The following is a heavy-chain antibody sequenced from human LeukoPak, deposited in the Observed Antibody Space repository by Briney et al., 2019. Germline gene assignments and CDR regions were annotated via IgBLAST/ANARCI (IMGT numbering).Heavy chain of an antibody. CDR2: IYHSGRT. J-gene: IGHJ6*03. D-gene: IGHD3-16*01. CDR3: ARVKKGDYMDV. Sequence: SETLSLTCTVSGYSISSGYYWGWIRQPPGKGLEWIGSIYHSGRTFYNPSLKSRVTISVDTSKNQLSLKLNSVIAADTAVYYCARVKKGDYMDVWGKGTTVTVSS. V-gene: IGHV4-38-2*02. CDR1: GYSISSGYY.